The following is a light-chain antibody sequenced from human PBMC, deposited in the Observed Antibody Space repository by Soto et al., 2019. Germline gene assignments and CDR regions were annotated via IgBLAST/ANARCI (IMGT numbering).Light chain of an antibody. J-gene: IGKJ4*02. Sequence: DIQLIQSPSFLSASVGDRVTITCRASQDISSHLAWYQQKPEKAPKLLIYAASTLQSGVPSGFGGSGSGTEVTRTITRLQPEDFATYYWQQVKTYPLTFGGGTKVEIK. CDR3: QQVKTYPLT. CDR1: QDISSH. V-gene: IGKV1-9*01. CDR2: AAS.